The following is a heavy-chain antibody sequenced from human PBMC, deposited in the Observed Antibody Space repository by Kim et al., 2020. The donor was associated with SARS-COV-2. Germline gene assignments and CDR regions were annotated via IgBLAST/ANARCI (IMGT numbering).Heavy chain of an antibody. CDR2: ISYDGSNK. CDR3: ARDLSDILAGYYIEYYYYGMDV. V-gene: IGHV3-33*05. D-gene: IGHD3-9*01. J-gene: IGHJ6*02. Sequence: GGSLRLSCAASGFTFSSYGMHWVRQAPGKGLEWVAVISYDGSNKYYADSVKGRFTISRDNSKNTLYLQMNSLRAEDTAVYYCARDLSDILAGYYIEYYYYGMDVWGQGTTVTVSS. CDR1: GFTFSSYG.